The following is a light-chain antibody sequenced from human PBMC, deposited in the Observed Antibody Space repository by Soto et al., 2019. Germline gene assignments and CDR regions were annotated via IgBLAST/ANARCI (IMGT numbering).Light chain of an antibody. CDR3: CSYAGTSLWV. V-gene: IGLV2-11*02. Sequence: QSVLTQPRSVSGSPGQSVTISCTGTSSDVGGYNYVSWYQQHPGKAPKLVIYDVSKRPSGVPDRFSGSKSGNTASLTISGLQDEDEADYYCCSYAGTSLWVFGGGTKVTVL. CDR2: DVS. J-gene: IGLJ3*02. CDR1: SSDVGGYNY.